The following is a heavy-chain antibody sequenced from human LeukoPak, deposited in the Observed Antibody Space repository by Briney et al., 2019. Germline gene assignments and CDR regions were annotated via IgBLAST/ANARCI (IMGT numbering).Heavy chain of an antibody. J-gene: IGHJ3*02. CDR2: ITASSTGT. V-gene: IGHV3-23*01. Sequence: GGSLRLSCATSGFTFSSYAMTWVRQAPGKGLEWVSGITASSTGTYYADSVKGRFTISRDNSKNTLYLQMNSLRAEDTAVYYCAKDQVPSYSGIFDIWGQGTMVTVSS. D-gene: IGHD1-26*01. CDR1: GFTFSSYA. CDR3: AKDQVPSYSGIFDI.